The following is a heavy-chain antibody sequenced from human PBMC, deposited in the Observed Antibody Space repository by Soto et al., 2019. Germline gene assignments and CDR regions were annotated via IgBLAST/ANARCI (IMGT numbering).Heavy chain of an antibody. J-gene: IGHJ6*03. D-gene: IGHD3-10*01. CDR1: GDSISNNNFY. CDR3: ARHYGYYSHYMDV. Sequence: PSETLCLTCTVSGDSISNNNFYWGWLRQPPGKGLEWIGSIYYSGSTYYNPSLKSRVTISVDTSNNQLSLKLSSVTAADTAVYYCARHYGYYSHYMDVWTKGTTVTVSS. CDR2: IYYSGST. V-gene: IGHV4-39*01.